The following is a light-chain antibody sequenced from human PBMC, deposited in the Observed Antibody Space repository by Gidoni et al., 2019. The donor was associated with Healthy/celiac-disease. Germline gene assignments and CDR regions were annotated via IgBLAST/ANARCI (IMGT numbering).Light chain of an antibody. CDR1: QGVSSN. J-gene: IGKJ4*01. Sequence: EIVMTQSPATLSVSPGERATLPCRASQGVSSNLAWYQQKPGQAPRLLIYSASTRATGIPARFSGSGSGTEFTLTISSLQSEDFAVYYCQQYNNWPPRTFXGXTKVEIK. V-gene: IGKV3-15*01. CDR3: QQYNNWPPRT. CDR2: SAS.